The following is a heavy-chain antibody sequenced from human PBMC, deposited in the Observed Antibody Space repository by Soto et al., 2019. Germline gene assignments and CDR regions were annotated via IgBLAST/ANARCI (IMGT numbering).Heavy chain of an antibody. CDR2: IIPIFGTA. CDR1: VGTFSSYA. CDR3: AAKKQLAPWNWFDP. Sequence: ASVKVSCKASVGTFSSYAISWVRQAPGQGLEWMGGIIPIFGTANYAQKFQGRVTITADESTSTAYMELSSLRSEDTAVYYCAAKKQLAPWNWFDPWGQGTLVTVSS. D-gene: IGHD6-6*01. J-gene: IGHJ5*02. V-gene: IGHV1-69*13.